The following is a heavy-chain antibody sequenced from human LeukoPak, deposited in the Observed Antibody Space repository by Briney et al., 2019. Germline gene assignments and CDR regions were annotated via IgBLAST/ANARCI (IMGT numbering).Heavy chain of an antibody. V-gene: IGHV3-48*03. CDR2: ISSSGSTI. CDR1: GFTFSSYE. CDR3: ARVRFLEWLLPFDY. D-gene: IGHD3-3*01. Sequence: PGGSLRLPCAASGFTFSSYEMNWVRQAPGKGLEWVSYISSSGSTIYYADSVKGRFTISRDNAKNSLYLQMNSLRAEDTAVYYCARVRFLEWLLPFDYWGQGTLVTVSS. J-gene: IGHJ4*02.